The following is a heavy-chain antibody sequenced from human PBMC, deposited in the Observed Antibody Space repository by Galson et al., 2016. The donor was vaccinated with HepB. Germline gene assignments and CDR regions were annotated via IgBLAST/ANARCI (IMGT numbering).Heavy chain of an antibody. V-gene: IGHV1-8*01. CDR2: MNPSSGNS. CDR3: ARAIRNQLLSEH. J-gene: IGHJ4*02. CDR1: GYSFSDYD. D-gene: IGHD6-6*01. Sequence: SVKVSCKASGYSFSDYDFAWVRQASGQGLEWMGWMNPSSGNSNFAQRLRNRIRVTTDASINTVYLELSSLTSEDTAVYYCARAIRNQLLSEHWGQGTLVTVSS.